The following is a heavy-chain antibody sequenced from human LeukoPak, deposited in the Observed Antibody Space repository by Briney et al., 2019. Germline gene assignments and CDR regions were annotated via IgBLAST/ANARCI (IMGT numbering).Heavy chain of an antibody. V-gene: IGHV3-64*01. Sequence: GGSLRLSCAASGFTFSSYAMHWVRQAPGKGLEYVSAISSSGGSTFYANSVKGRFTISRDNSKNTLYLQMGSLRAEDMAVYYCAREVAAAGKGHAYDYWGQGTLVTVSS. CDR1: GFTFSSYA. D-gene: IGHD6-13*01. CDR2: ISSSGGST. J-gene: IGHJ4*02. CDR3: AREVAAAGKGHAYDY.